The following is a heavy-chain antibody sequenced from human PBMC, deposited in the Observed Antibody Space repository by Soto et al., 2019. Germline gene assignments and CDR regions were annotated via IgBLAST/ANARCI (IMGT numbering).Heavy chain of an antibody. J-gene: IGHJ4*02. CDR2: IWYDGSNK. V-gene: IGHV3-33*01. CDR1: GFTFSSYG. CDR3: ARDWGSGSFLGY. Sequence: QVQLVESGGGVVQPGRSLRLSCAASGFTFSSYGMHWVRQAPGKGLEWVAVIWYDGSNKYYADSVKGRFTISRDNSKNTLYLQMNSLRAEDTAVYYCARDWGSGSFLGYWGQGTLVTVSS. D-gene: IGHD3-10*01.